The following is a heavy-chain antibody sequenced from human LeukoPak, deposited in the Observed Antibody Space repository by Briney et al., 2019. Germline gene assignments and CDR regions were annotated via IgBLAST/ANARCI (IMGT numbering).Heavy chain of an antibody. CDR3: ARDSFGCSSTSCPFDY. CDR2: ISGYNGET. V-gene: IGHV1-18*01. D-gene: IGHD2-2*01. CDR1: GYTFTSSG. Sequence: ASVKVSCKASGYTFTSSGISWVRQAPGQGLEWMGWISGYNGETNYVQKFLGRVTITTDESTSTAYMELSSLRSEDTAVYYCARDSFGCSSTSCPFDYWGQGTLVTVSS. J-gene: IGHJ4*02.